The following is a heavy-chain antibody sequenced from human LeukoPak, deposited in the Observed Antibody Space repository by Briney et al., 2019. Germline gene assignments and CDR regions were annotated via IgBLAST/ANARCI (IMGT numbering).Heavy chain of an antibody. J-gene: IGHJ5*02. CDR2: INSDGSST. Sequence: GGSLRLSCAASGFTFSSYWMHWARQGPGKGLVWVSRINSDGSSTTYADSVKGRFTISRDNAKNTLYLQMNSLRVEDTAVYYCVRPYTTNLYNWFDPWGQGTLVTVSS. CDR3: VRPYTTNLYNWFDP. V-gene: IGHV3-74*01. CDR1: GFTFSSYW. D-gene: IGHD1-26*01.